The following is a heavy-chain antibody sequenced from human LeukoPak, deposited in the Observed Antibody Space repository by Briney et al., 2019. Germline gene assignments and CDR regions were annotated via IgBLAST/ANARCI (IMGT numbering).Heavy chain of an antibody. CDR3: ARTRLMVRGPNGAFDI. V-gene: IGHV4-31*03. D-gene: IGHD3-10*01. CDR1: GGSISSGGYY. J-gene: IGHJ3*02. Sequence: SETLSLTCTVSGGSISSGGYYWSWIHQHPGKGLEWIGYIYYSGSTYYNPSLKSRVTISVDTSKNQFSLKLSSVTAADTAVYYCARTRLMVRGPNGAFDIWGQGTMVTVSS. CDR2: IYYSGST.